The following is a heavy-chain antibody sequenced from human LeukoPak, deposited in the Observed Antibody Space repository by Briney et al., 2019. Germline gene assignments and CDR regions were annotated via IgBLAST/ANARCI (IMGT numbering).Heavy chain of an antibody. J-gene: IGHJ4*02. CDR3: AKDAELELREYYFDY. CDR1: GFTFSSYG. CDR2: IWYDGSNK. Sequence: GGSLRLSWAASGFTFSSYGMHWVRQAPGKGLEGVAVIWYDGSNKYYADSVKGRFTISRDNSKNTLYLQMNSLRAEDTAVYYCAKDAELELREYYFDYWVQGTLVTVSP. V-gene: IGHV3-33*06. D-gene: IGHD1-7*01.